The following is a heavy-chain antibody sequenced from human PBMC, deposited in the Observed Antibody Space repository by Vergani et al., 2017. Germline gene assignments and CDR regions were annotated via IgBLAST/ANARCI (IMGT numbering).Heavy chain of an antibody. D-gene: IGHD2-2*02. J-gene: IGHJ3*02. CDR1: GGSISSYY. V-gene: IGHV4-59*01. CDR3: ARGGYCSSTSCYTSDAFDI. Sequence: QVQLQESGPGLVKPSETLSLTCTVSGGSISSYYWSWIRQPPGKGLEWIGYIYYSGSTNYNPSLKSRVTISVDTSKNQFSLNLSSLTAADPPVYYCARGGYCSSTSCYTSDAFDIWGRGTMVTVSS. CDR2: IYYSGST.